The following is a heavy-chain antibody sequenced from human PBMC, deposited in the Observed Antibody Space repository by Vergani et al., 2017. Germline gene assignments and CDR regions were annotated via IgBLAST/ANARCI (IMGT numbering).Heavy chain of an antibody. J-gene: IGHJ4*02. V-gene: IGHV3-23*04. D-gene: IGHD3-9*01. Sequence: EVQLVESGGGLVQPGRSLRLSCTASGFTFGDYAMSWFRQAPGKGLEWVSAISGSGGSTYYADSVKGRFTISRDNSKNTLYLQMNSLRAEDTAVYYCAKGLYDILTGYCFDYWGQGTLVTVSS. CDR2: ISGSGGST. CDR1: GFTFGDYA. CDR3: AKGLYDILTGYCFDY.